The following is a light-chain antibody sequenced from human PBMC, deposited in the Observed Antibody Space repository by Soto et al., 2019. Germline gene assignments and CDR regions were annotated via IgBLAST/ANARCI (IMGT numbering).Light chain of an antibody. CDR3: QQYNTSLLT. Sequence: EIVMTQSPATLSVSPGERATLSCRASQSVSSNLAWYQQKPGQAPSMLIYGASTRATGIPARFSGSGSGTDFTLTISRLQSEDFAVYYCQQYNTSLLTFGQGTKVEIK. CDR1: QSVSSN. J-gene: IGKJ1*01. V-gene: IGKV3-15*01. CDR2: GAS.